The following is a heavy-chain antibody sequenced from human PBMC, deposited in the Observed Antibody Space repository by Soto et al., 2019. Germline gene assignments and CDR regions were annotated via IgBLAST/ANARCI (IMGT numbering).Heavy chain of an antibody. D-gene: IGHD6-19*01. CDR3: ARVERRAVAVDY. V-gene: IGHV3-64*01. CDR1: GFTFSSYA. Sequence: PGGSLRLSCAASGFTFSSYAMHWVRQAPGKGLEYVSAISSNGGSTYYANSVKGRFTISRDNSKNTLYLQMGSLRAEDMAVYYCARVERRAVAVDYWGQGTLVTVSS. CDR2: ISSNGGST. J-gene: IGHJ4*02.